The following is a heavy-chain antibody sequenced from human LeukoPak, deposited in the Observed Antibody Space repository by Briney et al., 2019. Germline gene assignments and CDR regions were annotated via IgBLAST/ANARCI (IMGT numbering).Heavy chain of an antibody. V-gene: IGHV3-23*01. D-gene: IGHD3-10*01. CDR2: ISGSGGST. CDR1: GFTFSSYA. J-gene: IGHJ4*02. CDR3: AVTLLWFGESGGYFDY. Sequence: GGSLRLSCAASGFTFSSYAMSWVRQAPGRGLEWVSAISGSGGSTYYADSVKGRFTISRDNSKNTLYLQMNSLRAEDTAVYYCAVTLLWFGESGGYFDYWGQGTLVTVSS.